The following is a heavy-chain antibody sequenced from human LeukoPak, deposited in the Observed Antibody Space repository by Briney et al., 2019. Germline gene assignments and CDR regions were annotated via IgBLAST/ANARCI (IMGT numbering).Heavy chain of an antibody. CDR3: ARSAVGTSCCTAVDY. Sequence: GGSLRLSCAASGFTFSTYAMTWVRQAPGKGLEWVSGISTSGDRTYYADPVKGRFTISRDNSKNTLYLQMNSLRAEDTAEYYCARSAVGTSCCTAVDYWGQGTLVTVSS. CDR1: GFTFSTYA. J-gene: IGHJ4*02. V-gene: IGHV3-23*01. D-gene: IGHD1-26*01. CDR2: ISTSGDRT.